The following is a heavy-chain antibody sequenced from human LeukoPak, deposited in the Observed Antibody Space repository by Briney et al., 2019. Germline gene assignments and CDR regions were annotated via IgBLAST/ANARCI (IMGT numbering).Heavy chain of an antibody. CDR3: ARSGESTIVLMVYATLYFDY. CDR2: INTNSSGT. Sequence: GGSVTLSCKASGYTFSGYYMHWVRQAPGQGLEWVGWINTNSSGTNYAQTFQGRVTMTRDTSISTAHMELTRLRSDDTAVYYCARSGESTIVLMVYATLYFDYWGQGTLVTVSS. J-gene: IGHJ4*02. D-gene: IGHD2-8*01. V-gene: IGHV1-2*02. CDR1: GYTFSGYY.